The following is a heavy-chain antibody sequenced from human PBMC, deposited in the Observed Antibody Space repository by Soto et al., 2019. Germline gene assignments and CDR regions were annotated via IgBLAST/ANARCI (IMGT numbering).Heavy chain of an antibody. CDR2: IIPIFGTA. CDR1: GGTFSSYA. D-gene: IGHD3-3*01. CDR3: ARGGITIFGVARQDEYYYGMDV. J-gene: IGHJ6*02. Sequence: QVQLVQSGAEVKKPGSSVKVSCKASGGTFSSYAISWVRQAPGQGLEWMGGIIPIFGTANYAQKFQGRVTITADESTSTAYMELSSLRSEDMAVYYCARGGITIFGVARQDEYYYGMDVWGQGTTVTVSS. V-gene: IGHV1-69*12.